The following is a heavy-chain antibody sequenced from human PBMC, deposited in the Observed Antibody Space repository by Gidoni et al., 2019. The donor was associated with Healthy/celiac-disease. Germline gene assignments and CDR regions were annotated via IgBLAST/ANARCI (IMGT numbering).Heavy chain of an antibody. CDR1: GSTFSSYS. D-gene: IGHD5-12*01. Sequence: EVQLVESAGGLVKPGGSLRLSCAPSGSTFSSYSMNWVRQAPGKGLEWVSSISSSSSYIYYADSVKGRFTISRDNAKNSLYLQMNSRRAEDTAVYYCARGIGGYDDAFDIWGQGTMVTVSS. CDR2: ISSSSSYI. V-gene: IGHV3-21*01. J-gene: IGHJ3*02. CDR3: ARGIGGYDDAFDI.